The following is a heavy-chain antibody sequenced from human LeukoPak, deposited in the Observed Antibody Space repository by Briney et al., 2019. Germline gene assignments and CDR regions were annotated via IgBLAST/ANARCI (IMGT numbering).Heavy chain of an antibody. J-gene: IGHJ4*02. CDR2: ISGTDTTT. Sequence: GGSLRLSCAASGFTFSTYAMNWVRQAAGKGLECVSAISGTDTTTYYADSVKGRFTISRDNSKNTVYLQMNSLRAEDTAVYYCAKGHDTRTATLDYCGQGTLVTVSS. CDR1: GFTFSTYA. V-gene: IGHV3-23*01. D-gene: IGHD1-1*01. CDR3: AKGHDTRTATLDY.